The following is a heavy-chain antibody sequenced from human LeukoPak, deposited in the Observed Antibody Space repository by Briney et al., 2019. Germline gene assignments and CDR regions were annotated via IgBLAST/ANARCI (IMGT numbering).Heavy chain of an antibody. CDR3: ARVHYPYSSGYYYSYFDY. Sequence: EGSLRLSCAASGFAFSDYYMSWIRQAPGKGLEWVSYISSSGSTIYYADSVKGRFTISRDNAKNSLYLQMNSLRAEDTAVYYCARVHYPYSSGYYYSYFDYWGQGTLVTVSS. V-gene: IGHV3-11*01. D-gene: IGHD3-22*01. CDR1: GFAFSDYY. CDR2: ISSSGSTI. J-gene: IGHJ4*02.